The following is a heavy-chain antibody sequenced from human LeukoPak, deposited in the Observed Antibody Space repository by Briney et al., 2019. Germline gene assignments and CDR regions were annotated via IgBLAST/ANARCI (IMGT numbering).Heavy chain of an antibody. CDR1: GFTFSSYE. D-gene: IGHD3-10*01. CDR3: ARDAWFGEGLGY. J-gene: IGHJ4*02. V-gene: IGHV3-48*03. CDR2: ISSSGSTI. Sequence: GGSLRLSCAASGFTFSSYEMNWVRQAPGKGLEWVSYISSSGSTIYYADSVKGRFTISRDNAKNSLYLRMNSLRAEDTAVYYCARDAWFGEGLGYWGQGTLVTVSS.